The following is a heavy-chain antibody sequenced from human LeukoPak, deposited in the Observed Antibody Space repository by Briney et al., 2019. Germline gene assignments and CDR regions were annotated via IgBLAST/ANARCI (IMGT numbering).Heavy chain of an antibody. CDR2: IYYSGST. CDR3: ARGYYDSSGYYYGY. CDR1: GGSISSSSYY. Sequence: SETLSLTCTVSGGSISSSSYYWGWIRQPPGKGLEWIGSIYYSGSTYYNPSLKSRVTISVDTSKIQFSLKLSSVTAADTAVYYCARGYYDSSGYYYGYWGQGTLVTVSS. V-gene: IGHV4-39*07. D-gene: IGHD3-22*01. J-gene: IGHJ4*02.